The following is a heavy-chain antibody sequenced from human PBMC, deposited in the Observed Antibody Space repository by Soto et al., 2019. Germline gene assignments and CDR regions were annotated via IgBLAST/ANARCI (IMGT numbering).Heavy chain of an antibody. D-gene: IGHD2-2*01. V-gene: IGHV1-8*03. CDR3: AVLSLGYCITTTCPPDY. CDR2: MNPNSGNT. J-gene: IGHJ4*02. Sequence: ASVKVSCKASGYTFTRYDINWVRQATGQGLEWMGWMNPNSGNTGYAQKFQGRLTITADDSTSTAYMELSRLRADDTAIYFCAVLSLGYCITTTCPPDYWGQGTLVTVS. CDR1: GYTFTRYD.